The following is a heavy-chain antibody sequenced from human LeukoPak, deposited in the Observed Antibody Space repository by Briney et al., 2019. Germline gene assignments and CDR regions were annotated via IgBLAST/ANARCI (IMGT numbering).Heavy chain of an antibody. V-gene: IGHV3-21*01. CDR2: ISSHSSYI. Sequence: PGRSLRLSCAASGFTFSSYSMNWVRQAPAKGLEWVSAISSHSSYIYYADSVKGRFTISRGNAKNSLYLQMNSLRAEDTAVYYCARAAILLVGGSTGAFDIWGRGTMVTVSS. CDR3: ARAAILLVGGSTGAFDI. CDR1: GFTFSSYS. J-gene: IGHJ3*02. D-gene: IGHD1-26*01.